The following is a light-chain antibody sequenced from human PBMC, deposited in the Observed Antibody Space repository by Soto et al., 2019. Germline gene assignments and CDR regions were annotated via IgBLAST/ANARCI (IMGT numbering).Light chain of an antibody. CDR3: SSYAGNNNLI. V-gene: IGLV2-8*01. Sequence: QSALTQPPSASGSPGQSVTIPCTGTSSDVGAYNYVSWYQQHPGKAPKLMIYEVSKRPSGVPDRFSGSRSGNTASLTVSGLQAEDEADYHCSSYAGNNNLIFGGGTKVTVL. CDR1: SSDVGAYNY. J-gene: IGLJ2*01. CDR2: EVS.